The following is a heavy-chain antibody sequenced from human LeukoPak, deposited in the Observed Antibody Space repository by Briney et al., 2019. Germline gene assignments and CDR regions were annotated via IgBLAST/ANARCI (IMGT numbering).Heavy chain of an antibody. V-gene: IGHV3-23*01. J-gene: IGHJ4*02. Sequence: GGSLRLSCAASGFTFSSYAMSWVRQAPGKGREWVSAISGSGGSTYYADPVKGRFTISRDNSKNTLYLQMNSLRAEDTAVYYCAKEFEQQLVTHFDYWGQGTLVTVSS. D-gene: IGHD6-13*01. CDR1: GFTFSSYA. CDR3: AKEFEQQLVTHFDY. CDR2: ISGSGGST.